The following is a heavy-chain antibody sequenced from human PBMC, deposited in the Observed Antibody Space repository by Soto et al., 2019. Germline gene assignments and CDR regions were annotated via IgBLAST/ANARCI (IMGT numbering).Heavy chain of an antibody. CDR1: GFTFSSYS. J-gene: IGHJ4*02. CDR2: ISSSSSTI. D-gene: IGHD2-15*01. V-gene: IGHV3-48*01. Sequence: GGSLRLSCAASGFTFSSYSMNWVRQAPGKGLEWVSYISSSSSTIYYADSVKGRFTISRDNAKNSLYLQMNSLRAEDTAVYYCAREGYCSGGSCYRGYYFDYWGQGTLVTVSS. CDR3: AREGYCSGGSCYRGYYFDY.